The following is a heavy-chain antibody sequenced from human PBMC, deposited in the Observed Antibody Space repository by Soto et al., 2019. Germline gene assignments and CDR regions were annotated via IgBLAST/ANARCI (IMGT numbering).Heavy chain of an antibody. Sequence: GASLKVSCKASGYTFTSYGISWVRQAPGQGLEWTGWISAYNGNTNYAQKLQGRVTMTTDTSTSTAYMELRSLRSDDTAVYYCARAQWLEDYFDYWGQGTLVTVSS. CDR1: GYTFTSYG. J-gene: IGHJ4*02. CDR2: ISAYNGNT. V-gene: IGHV1-18*01. D-gene: IGHD6-19*01. CDR3: ARAQWLEDYFDY.